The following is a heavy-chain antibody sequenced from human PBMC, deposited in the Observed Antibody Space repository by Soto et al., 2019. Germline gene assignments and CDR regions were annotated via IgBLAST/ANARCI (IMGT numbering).Heavy chain of an antibody. CDR2: IWYDGSNK. CDR1: GFTFSDYG. CDR3: ARSSVRFGESSTYAMDV. V-gene: IGHV3-33*01. J-gene: IGHJ6*02. Sequence: GGSLRLACAASGFTFSDYGMHWVRQAQGKWLEWVAVIWYDGSNKLYGDSVKGRFTISRDNSRKTLYLQMNSLRAEDTAVYYCARSSVRFGESSTYAMDVWGQGT. D-gene: IGHD3-10*01.